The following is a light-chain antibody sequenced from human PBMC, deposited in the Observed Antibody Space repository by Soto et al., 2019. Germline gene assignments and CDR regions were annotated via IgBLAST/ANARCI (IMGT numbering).Light chain of an antibody. Sequence: DIQITPSPSSLSAAVGDRVTITCRASQSISYYLNWYQQKPGKAPKLLIYAASSLQGGVPSRFSGSGFLTDFTLTISSLQPDYFATYYFQQSYSTPWTVGQGTKVEIK. V-gene: IGKV1-39*01. J-gene: IGKJ1*01. CDR3: QQSYSTPWT. CDR1: QSISYY. CDR2: AAS.